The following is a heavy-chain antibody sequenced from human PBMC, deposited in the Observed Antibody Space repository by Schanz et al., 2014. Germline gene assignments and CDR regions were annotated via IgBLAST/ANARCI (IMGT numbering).Heavy chain of an antibody. D-gene: IGHD1-1*01. Sequence: EVQLLESGGGLVQPGGSLRLSCAVSGFTVSSNHMSWVRQAPGKGLEWVSVIYSGIGAYYADSVKDRFTVSRDSGQNSLYLQMNSLRAGDTAVYYCARGTDWNLHYWGQGALVTVSS. CDR2: IYSGIGA. CDR1: GFTVSSNH. J-gene: IGHJ4*02. CDR3: ARGTDWNLHY. V-gene: IGHV3-66*01.